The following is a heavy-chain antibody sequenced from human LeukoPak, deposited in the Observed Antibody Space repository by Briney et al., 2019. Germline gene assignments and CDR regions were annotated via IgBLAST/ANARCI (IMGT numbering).Heavy chain of an antibody. CDR3: ARDQTYYYDSSGYYHLHDQGAFDI. J-gene: IGHJ3*02. Sequence: ASVKVSCKASGYTFTSYYMHWLRQAPAQGLEWMGIINPSGCSTSYAQKFQGRVTMTRDMSTSTVYMELSSLRSEDTAVYYCARDQTYYYDSSGYYHLHDQGAFDIWGQGTMVTVSS. CDR2: INPSGCST. D-gene: IGHD3-22*01. V-gene: IGHV1-46*01. CDR1: GYTFTSYY.